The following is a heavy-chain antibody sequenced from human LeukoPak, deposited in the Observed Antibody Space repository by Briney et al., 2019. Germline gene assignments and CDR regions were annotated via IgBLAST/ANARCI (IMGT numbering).Heavy chain of an antibody. V-gene: IGHV3-21*01. J-gene: IGHJ5*02. CDR1: GFTFSDQS. D-gene: IGHD1-1*01. CDR3: ATERESDGNPEFHP. CDR2: ISSNSLHI. Sequence: PGGSLRLSCAASGFTFSDQSMNWVRQAPGKGLEWVSSISSNSLHIFYADSVRGRFTISRDNAKNSLYLQMNNLRAEDTAVYYCATERESDGNPEFHPWGQGTLVTVSS.